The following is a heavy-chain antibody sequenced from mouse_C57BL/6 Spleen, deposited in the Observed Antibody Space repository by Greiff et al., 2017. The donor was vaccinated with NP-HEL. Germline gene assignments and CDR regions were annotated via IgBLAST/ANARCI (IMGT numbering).Heavy chain of an antibody. V-gene: IGHV1-69*01. CDR2: IDPSDSYT. J-gene: IGHJ2*01. Sequence: VQLQQPGAELVMPGASVKLSCKASGYTFTSYWMHWVKQRPGQGLEWIGEIDPSDSYTNYNQKFKGKSTLTVDKSSSTAYMQLSSLTSEDSAVYYCARGMKTLFDYWGQGTTLTVSS. CDR3: ARGMKTLFDY. CDR1: GYTFTSYW.